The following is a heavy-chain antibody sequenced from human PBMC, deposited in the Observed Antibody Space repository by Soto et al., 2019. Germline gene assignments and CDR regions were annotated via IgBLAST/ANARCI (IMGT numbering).Heavy chain of an antibody. CDR1: GFSLSTSGVG. CDR3: AHRRSPLGFGDVLPFDY. Sequence: HITLKESGPTLVKPTQPLTLTCTFSGFSLSTSGVGVGWIRQPPGKALEWLALIYWDDDKRYSPSLKSRLTITKDTSKNQVVLTMTNLDPVDTATSYFAHRRSPLGFGDVLPFDYWGQGTLVTVSS. J-gene: IGHJ4*02. CDR2: IYWDDDK. V-gene: IGHV2-5*02. D-gene: IGHD3-10*01.